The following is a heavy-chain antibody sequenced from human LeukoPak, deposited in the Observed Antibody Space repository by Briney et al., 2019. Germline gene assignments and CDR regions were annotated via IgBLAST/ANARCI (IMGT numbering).Heavy chain of an antibody. J-gene: IGHJ4*02. CDR3: AKRTTSSGWYDLFDY. D-gene: IGHD6-19*01. CDR2: ISGSAFNS. V-gene: IGHV3-23*01. CDR1: GFTFSSFA. Sequence: GGSLRLSCAAPGFTFSSFAMGWVRQAPRKGLEWVSAISGSAFNSYYGDSVKGRFTISRDNSKNTLYLQMNSLRVEDTAIYYCAKRTTSSGWYDLFDYWGQGTLVTVSS.